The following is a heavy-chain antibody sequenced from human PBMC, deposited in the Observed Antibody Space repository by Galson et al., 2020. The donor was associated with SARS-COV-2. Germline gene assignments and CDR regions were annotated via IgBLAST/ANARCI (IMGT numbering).Heavy chain of an antibody. CDR2: IHRDGTA. D-gene: IGHD2-8*01. V-gene: IGHV4-38-2*01. J-gene: IGHJ6*02. CDR1: VSVSRSYY. CDR3: ARHAADCSNGVCLHHYFSAMDG. Sequence: SETLYLTCAVSVSVSRSYYWGWIRQTPRKGLEWIGNIHRDGTAYSNPSLKSRVTVSPDTSRNLLSLRLTSVTATDTAVYFCARHAADCSNGVCLHHYFSAMDGWGQGTTVSVSS.